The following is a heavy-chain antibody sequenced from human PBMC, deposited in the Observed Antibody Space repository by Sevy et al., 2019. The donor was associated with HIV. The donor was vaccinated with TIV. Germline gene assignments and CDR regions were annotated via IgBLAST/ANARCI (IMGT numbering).Heavy chain of an antibody. J-gene: IGHJ4*02. CDR1: GYTFNIYG. CDR3: ARDRQEGYFDY. V-gene: IGHV1-18*01. CDR2: ISPYTGNT. Sequence: ASVKVSCKATGYTFNIYGISWVRQAPGQGLEWMGWISPYTGNTNYAQKLQVRVTMTTDTSTSTAYMDLRSLRSDDTVVYYCARDRQEGYFDYWGQGTLVTVSS.